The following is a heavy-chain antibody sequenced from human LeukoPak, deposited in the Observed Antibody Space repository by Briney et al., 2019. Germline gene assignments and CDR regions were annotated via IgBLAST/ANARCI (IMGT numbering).Heavy chain of an antibody. V-gene: IGHV3-9*01. D-gene: IGHD2-15*01. CDR2: ITWNRDKI. CDR1: GFTFDDYA. CDR3: AKDLGSAITSALVLDV. Sequence: GGSLRLSCTVSGFTFDDYAMYWVRHTPGKGLEWVSGITWNRDKIGYEDSVKGRFTISRDNVKNVLYLQMNSLRPEDTALYYCAKDLGSAITSALVLDVWGQGTTVIVS. J-gene: IGHJ6*02.